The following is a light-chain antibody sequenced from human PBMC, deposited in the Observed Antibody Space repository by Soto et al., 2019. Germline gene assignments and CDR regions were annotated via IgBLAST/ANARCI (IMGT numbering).Light chain of an antibody. CDR2: KAS. CDR1: QTISSW. J-gene: IGKJ1*01. Sequence: DIQMTQSPSTLSGSVGDRVTITCLASQTISSWLAWYQQKPGKAPKLLIYKASTLKSGVPSRFSGSGSGTEFTLTISSLQPDDFATYYCQQYNSYSPSWTFGQGTKVDIK. V-gene: IGKV1-5*03. CDR3: QQYNSYSPSWT.